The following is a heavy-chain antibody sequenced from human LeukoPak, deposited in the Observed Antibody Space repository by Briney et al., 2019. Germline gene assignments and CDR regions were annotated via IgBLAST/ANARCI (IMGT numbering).Heavy chain of an antibody. D-gene: IGHD4-23*01. CDR3: AKALYGGHDY. Sequence: GGSLRLSCAASGFTFRNYVIHWVRQAPGKGLEWVAVTSSDLNVKLYADSVKGRFTISRDNSKNTLSLQMNSLRAEDTAVYYCAKALYGGHDYWGQGTLVTVSS. V-gene: IGHV3-30-3*01. J-gene: IGHJ4*02. CDR2: TSSDLNVK. CDR1: GFTFRNYV.